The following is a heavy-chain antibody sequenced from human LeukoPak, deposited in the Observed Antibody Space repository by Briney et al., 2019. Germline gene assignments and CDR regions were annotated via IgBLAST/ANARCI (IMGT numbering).Heavy chain of an antibody. Sequence: PSETLSLTCAVYGGSFSGYYWSWIRQPPGKRLEWIGEINHSGSTNYNPSLKSRVTISVDTPKNQFSLKLSSVTAADTAVYYCARGLRGNYGSGSRYYYGMDVWGKGTTVTVSS. CDR1: GGSFSGYY. CDR2: INHSGST. CDR3: ARGLRGNYGSGSRYYYGMDV. D-gene: IGHD3-10*01. J-gene: IGHJ6*04. V-gene: IGHV4-34*01.